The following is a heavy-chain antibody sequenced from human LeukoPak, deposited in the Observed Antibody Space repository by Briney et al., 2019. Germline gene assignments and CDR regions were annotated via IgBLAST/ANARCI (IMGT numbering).Heavy chain of an antibody. D-gene: IGHD6-6*01. Sequence: GESLKISCKGSGYSFTSYWIGWVRQMPGKGLEWMGIIYPGDSDTRYSPSFQGQVTIPADKSISTAYLQWSSLKASDTAMYYCASSALSSSGGGFFDPWGQGTLVTVSS. J-gene: IGHJ5*02. V-gene: IGHV5-51*01. CDR1: GYSFTSYW. CDR2: IYPGDSDT. CDR3: ASSALSSSGGGFFDP.